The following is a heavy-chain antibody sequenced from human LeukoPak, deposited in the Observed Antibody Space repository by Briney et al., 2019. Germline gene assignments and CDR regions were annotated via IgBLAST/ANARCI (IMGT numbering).Heavy chain of an antibody. V-gene: IGHV4-39*07. D-gene: IGHD6-19*01. CDR1: GGSISSSSYY. CDR2: IYYSGTT. CDR3: AREGGGQWLDERYYFDY. Sequence: SETLSLTCTVSGGSISSSSYYWGWIRQPPGKGLEWIGTIYYSGTTYYNPSLKSRVTMSVDTSKNQFSLRLSSVTAADTAVYYCAREGGGQWLDERYYFDYWGQGTLVTVSS. J-gene: IGHJ4*02.